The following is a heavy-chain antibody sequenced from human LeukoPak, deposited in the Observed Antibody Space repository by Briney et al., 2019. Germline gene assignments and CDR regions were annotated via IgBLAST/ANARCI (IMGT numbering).Heavy chain of an antibody. V-gene: IGHV4-59*01. J-gene: IGHJ5*02. CDR2: MFASGTS. CDR3: ARGMYDLQLGAWFDP. CDR1: GGSINGDY. Sequence: PSETLSLTCNVSGGSINGDYWSWIRQSPGKGLEYIGFMFASGTSNYNPSLKSRVTMSVDTSKNQFSLKPSSVTAADTAVYYCARGMYDLQLGAWFDPWGQGTLVTVSS. D-gene: IGHD3-16*01.